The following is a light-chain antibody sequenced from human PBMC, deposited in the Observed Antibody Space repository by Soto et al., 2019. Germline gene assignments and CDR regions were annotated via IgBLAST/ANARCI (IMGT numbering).Light chain of an antibody. CDR2: TAS. V-gene: IGKV1-5*03. Sequence: DIPMTQSPSTLSAYVGDRVTMTCRASQSIASFLAWYQQKPGRAPKLLIYTASTLASGVPSRFSGSGSETEFTLIITSLQPDDFATYYCQQYKHYSTFGQGTNLEIK. J-gene: IGKJ2*01. CDR3: QQYKHYST. CDR1: QSIASF.